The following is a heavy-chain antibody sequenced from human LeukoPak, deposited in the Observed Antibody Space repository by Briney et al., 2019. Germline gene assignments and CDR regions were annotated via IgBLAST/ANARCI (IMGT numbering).Heavy chain of an antibody. V-gene: IGHV1-2*02. CDR2: INPNSGGT. CDR1: RYTFTGYY. D-gene: IGHD6-13*01. Sequence: ASVKVSCKASRYTFTGYYMHWVRQAPGQGLEWMGWINPNSGGTNYAQKFQGRVTMTRDTSISTAYMELSRLRSDDTAVYYCARWEGSSGVFDYWGQGTLVTVSS. CDR3: ARWEGSSGVFDY. J-gene: IGHJ4*02.